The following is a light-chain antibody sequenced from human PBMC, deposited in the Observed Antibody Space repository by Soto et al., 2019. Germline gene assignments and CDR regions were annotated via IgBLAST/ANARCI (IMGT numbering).Light chain of an antibody. CDR1: SSDVGGYNY. Sequence: HSVLTQPASVSGSPGQSITISCPGTSSDVGGYNYVSWYQQHPGKAPKLMIYDVSNRPSGVSNRFSGSKSGNTASLTISGLQAEDEADYYCSSYTSSSTPYVFGTGTKVTVL. CDR2: DVS. V-gene: IGLV2-14*03. CDR3: SSYTSSSTPYV. J-gene: IGLJ1*01.